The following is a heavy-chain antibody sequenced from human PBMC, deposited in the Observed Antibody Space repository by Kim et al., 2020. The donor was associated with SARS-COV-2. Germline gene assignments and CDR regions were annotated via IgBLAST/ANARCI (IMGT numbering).Heavy chain of an antibody. D-gene: IGHD3-22*01. CDR2: IYHSGST. CDR3: AGGYSAGRWVDP. CDR1: GGSISSSNW. Sequence: SETLSLTCAVSGGSISSSNWWSWVRQPPGKGLEWVGDIYHSGSTNYNPSHNSRVTISVAKSKNQFSLQLSSVTAADTAVYYWAGGYSAGRWVDPWGQGTLVTVSS. V-gene: IGHV4-4*02. J-gene: IGHJ5*02.